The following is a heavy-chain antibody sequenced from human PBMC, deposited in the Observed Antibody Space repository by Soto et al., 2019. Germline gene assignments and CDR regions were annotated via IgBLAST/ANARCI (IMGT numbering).Heavy chain of an antibody. D-gene: IGHD2-21*02. CDR2: ISRSGDVI. V-gene: IGHV3-48*03. Sequence: GGSLRLSCAGSGFTFSSYEMNWVRQAPGKGLEWVSYISRSGDVIYYADSVKGRFTVSRDNAKNSLYLQMNSLRAEGTAVYYCALDVEGDCCSSWFDPWGQGTLVTVSS. CDR1: GFTFSSYE. J-gene: IGHJ5*02. CDR3: ALDVEGDCCSSWFDP.